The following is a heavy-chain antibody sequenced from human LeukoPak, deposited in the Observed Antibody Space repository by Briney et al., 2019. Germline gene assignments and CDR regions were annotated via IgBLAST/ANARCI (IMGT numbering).Heavy chain of an antibody. J-gene: IGHJ3*02. CDR1: GFTFSNYA. Sequence: GGSLRLSCAASGFTFSNYAMSWVRQAPGKGLEWVSAISGSGGSTYYADSVKGRFTISRDNSKNTLYLQMNSLRAEDTAVYYCARGGVTMVRGVIRVKGAFDIWGQGTMVTVSS. CDR3: ARGGVTMVRGVIRVKGAFDI. V-gene: IGHV3-23*01. CDR2: ISGSGGST. D-gene: IGHD3-10*01.